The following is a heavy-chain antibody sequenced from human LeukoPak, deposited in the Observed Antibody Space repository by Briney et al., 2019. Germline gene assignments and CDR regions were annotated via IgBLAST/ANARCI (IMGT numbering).Heavy chain of an antibody. CDR1: GFTFSSYW. D-gene: IGHD3-22*01. CDR3: ARGVYDSSGYYDDAFDI. V-gene: IGHV3-7*01. J-gene: IGHJ3*02. CDR2: IKQDGSEK. Sequence: PGGSLRLSCAASGFTFSSYWMSWVRQAPGKGLEWVANIKQDGSEKYYVDSVKGRFTISRDNAKNSLYLQMNSLRAEDTAVYYCARGVYDSSGYYDDAFDIWGQGTMVTVSS.